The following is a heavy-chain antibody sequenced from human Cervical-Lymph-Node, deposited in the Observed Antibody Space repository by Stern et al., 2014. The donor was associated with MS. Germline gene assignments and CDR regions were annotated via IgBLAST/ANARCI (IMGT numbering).Heavy chain of an antibody. CDR1: GGTFSGYA. CDR2: IIPIIGMT. Sequence: QVQLVQSGAEVKKPGSSVKVSCKASGGTFSGYAFSWVRQAPGQGLEWMGRIIPIIGMTNYAQRFQGRVTITAEKSTTPAYMELSGLGFDDTAVYYCATPPVETTSFDYWGQGTLVTVSS. J-gene: IGHJ4*02. D-gene: IGHD1-7*01. V-gene: IGHV1-69*09. CDR3: ATPPVETTSFDY.